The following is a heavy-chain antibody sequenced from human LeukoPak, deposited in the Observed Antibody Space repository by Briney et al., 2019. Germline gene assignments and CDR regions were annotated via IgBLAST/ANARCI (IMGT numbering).Heavy chain of an antibody. Sequence: GGSLRLSCVASGFTFRTYEMNWVRQAPGKGMEWISYIGSAGNDIYYADSVKGRSTISRDNAKNSLYLQMSSLRAEDTAVYYCARDARFSPGVYFDSWGQGTLVTVSS. D-gene: IGHD1-14*01. CDR1: GFTFRTYE. V-gene: IGHV3-48*03. CDR2: IGSAGNDI. CDR3: ARDARFSPGVYFDS. J-gene: IGHJ4*02.